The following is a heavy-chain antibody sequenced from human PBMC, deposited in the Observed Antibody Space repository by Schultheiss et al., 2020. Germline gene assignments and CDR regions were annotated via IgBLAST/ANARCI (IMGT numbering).Heavy chain of an antibody. V-gene: IGHV5-10-1*01. CDR1: GYSFTSYW. Sequence: GGSLRLSCKGSGYSFTSYWISWVRQMPGKGLEWMGRIDPSDSYTNYSPSFQGHVTISADKSISTAYLQWSSLKASDTAMYYCVSTEVVRNNQNFVDFDYWGQGSLVTV. CDR3: VSTEVVRNNQNFVDFDY. J-gene: IGHJ4*02. CDR2: IDPSDSYT. D-gene: IGHD1/OR15-1a*01.